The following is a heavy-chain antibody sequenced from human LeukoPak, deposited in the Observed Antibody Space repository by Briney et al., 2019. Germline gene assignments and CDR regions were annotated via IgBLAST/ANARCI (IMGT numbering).Heavy chain of an antibody. Sequence: ASVKVSCKASGYTFTSYGISWVRQAPGQGLEWMGCISAYNGNTNYAQKLQGRVTMTTDTSTSTAYMELRSLRSDDTAVYYCARVVRGSDYYYYGMDVWGKGTTVTVSS. J-gene: IGHJ6*04. V-gene: IGHV1-18*04. CDR1: GYTFTSYG. CDR3: ARVVRGSDYYYYGMDV. CDR2: ISAYNGNT. D-gene: IGHD3-10*01.